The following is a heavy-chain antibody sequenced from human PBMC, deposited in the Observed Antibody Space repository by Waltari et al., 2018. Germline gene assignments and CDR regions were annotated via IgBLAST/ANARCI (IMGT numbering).Heavy chain of an antibody. D-gene: IGHD5-18*01. CDR2: IYYSGST. Sequence: QVQLQESGPGLVKPSETLSLTCTVSGGSISSYYWSWIRQPPGKGLEWIGYIYYSGSTNYNPSLKSRVTISVGTSKNQFSLKLSSVTAADTAVYYCARGVDTAMVGPRAFFDIWGQGTMVTVSS. CDR3: ARGVDTAMVGPRAFFDI. J-gene: IGHJ3*02. V-gene: IGHV4-59*01. CDR1: GGSISSYY.